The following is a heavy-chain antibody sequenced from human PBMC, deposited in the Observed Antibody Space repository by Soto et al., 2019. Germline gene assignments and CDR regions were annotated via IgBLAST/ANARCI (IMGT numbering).Heavy chain of an antibody. Sequence: WISKTKGKGLEWISYIDTSSTKIYYADSVKGRFSISRDNAKNSLYLEMNSLRDEDTAVYYCASHYDMWSGYLSPVDYWGQGTLVTVSS. J-gene: IGHJ4*02. CDR3: ASHYDMWSGYLSPVDY. CDR2: IDTSSTKI. V-gene: IGHV3-11*01. D-gene: IGHD3-3*01.